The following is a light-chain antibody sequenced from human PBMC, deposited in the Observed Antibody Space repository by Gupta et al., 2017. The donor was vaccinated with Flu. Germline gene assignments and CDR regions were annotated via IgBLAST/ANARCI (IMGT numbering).Light chain of an antibody. CDR3: QQGYSTPPLT. CDR2: AAS. CDR1: QSISSY. Sequence: DIQMTQSPSSLSASVGDRVTITCRASQSISSYLNWYQQKPGKAPKLLIYAASSLQSGVPSRFIGSGSGTDFTLTISSLQPEDFATYYCQQGYSTPPLTFGGGTKVEIK. J-gene: IGKJ4*01. V-gene: IGKV1-39*01.